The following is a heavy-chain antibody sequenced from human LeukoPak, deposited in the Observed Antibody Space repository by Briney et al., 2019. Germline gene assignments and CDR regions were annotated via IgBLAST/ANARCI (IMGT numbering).Heavy chain of an antibody. CDR1: GFTVSSNY. CDR3: ASHPYDILTGYYKYYFDY. D-gene: IGHD3-9*01. V-gene: IGHV3-7*03. CDR2: IKQDGSEK. Sequence: GGSLRLSCAASGFTVSSNYMSWVRQAPGKGLEWVANIKQDGSEKYYVDSVKGRFTISRDNAKNSLYLQMNSLRAEDTAVYYCASHPYDILTGYYKYYFDYWGQGTLVTVSS. J-gene: IGHJ4*02.